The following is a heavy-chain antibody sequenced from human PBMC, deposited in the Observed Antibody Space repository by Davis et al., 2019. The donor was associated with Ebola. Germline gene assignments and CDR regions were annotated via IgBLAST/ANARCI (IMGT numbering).Heavy chain of an antibody. CDR3: ARELPNWGLDS. J-gene: IGHJ4*02. D-gene: IGHD7-27*01. CDR2: IYYSGIT. V-gene: IGHV4-59*01. Sequence: MPSETLSLTCTVSGGSISSYYWSWIRQPPGKGLEWIGYIYYSGITNYNPSLKSRVTISVDTSKNQFSLKLSSVTAADTAVYYCARELPNWGLDSWGQGTQVTVSS. CDR1: GGSISSYY.